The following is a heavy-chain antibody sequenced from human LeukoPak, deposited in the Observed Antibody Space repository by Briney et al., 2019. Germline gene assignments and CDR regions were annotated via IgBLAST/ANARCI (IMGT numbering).Heavy chain of an antibody. J-gene: IGHJ4*02. CDR3: ARFPGLLYSAFDY. CDR1: GYSISSGYY. Sequence: SETLSLTCTVSGYSISSGYYWGWIRQPPGKGLEWIGSIYHSGSTYYNPSLKGRVTISVDRSKNQFSLKLSSVTAADTAVYYCARFPGLLYSAFDYWGQGTLVTVSS. CDR2: IYHSGST. V-gene: IGHV4-38-2*02. D-gene: IGHD2-2*02.